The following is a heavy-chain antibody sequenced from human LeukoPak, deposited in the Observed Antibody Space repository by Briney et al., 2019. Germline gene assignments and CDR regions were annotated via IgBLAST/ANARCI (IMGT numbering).Heavy chain of an antibody. CDR2: ISSNGGST. J-gene: IGHJ4*02. Sequence: GGSLRLSCAASGFTFSSYAMHWVRQAPGKGLEYVSAISSNGGSTYYANSVKGRFTISRDNSKNTLYLQMGSLRAEDMAVYYCARDGGELAFDYWGQGTLVTVSS. D-gene: IGHD1-26*01. CDR1: GFTFSSYA. CDR3: ARDGGELAFDY. V-gene: IGHV3-64*01.